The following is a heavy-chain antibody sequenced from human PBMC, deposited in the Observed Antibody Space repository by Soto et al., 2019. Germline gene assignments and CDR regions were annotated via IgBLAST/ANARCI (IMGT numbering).Heavy chain of an antibody. Sequence: QITLKESGPTLVKPTQTLTLTCTFSGFSLTTSRVGVGWIRQPPGKALEWLALIYWDEDKRYSPSLRSRLTITNDTSKHQVVLTMTNMDPVDTAPYYCAHMFGTVSHLGYWGQGTLVTVSS. CDR2: IYWDEDK. D-gene: IGHD3-10*02. CDR3: AHMFGTVSHLGY. V-gene: IGHV2-5*02. CDR1: GFSLTTSRVG. J-gene: IGHJ4*02.